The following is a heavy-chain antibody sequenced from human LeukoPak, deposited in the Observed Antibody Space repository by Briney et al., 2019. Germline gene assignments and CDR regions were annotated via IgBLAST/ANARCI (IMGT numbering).Heavy chain of an antibody. V-gene: IGHV3-23*01. J-gene: IGHJ3*02. CDR3: ARVGGEDAFDI. Sequence: GGSLRLSCAASGFTFSSYAMSWVRQAPGKGLEWVSAISGSGGSTYYADSVKGRFTISRDNSKNTLYPQMNSLRAEDTALYYCARVGGEDAFDIWGQGTMVTVSS. CDR1: GFTFSSYA. CDR2: ISGSGGST. D-gene: IGHD2-21*01.